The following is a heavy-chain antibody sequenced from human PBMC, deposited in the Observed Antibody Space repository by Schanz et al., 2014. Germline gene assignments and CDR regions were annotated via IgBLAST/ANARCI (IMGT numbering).Heavy chain of an antibody. J-gene: IGHJ3*01. V-gene: IGHV1-18*01. CDR3: ARGIPYCSSTSCSGLDAYDV. Sequence: QGQLVQSGAEVKKPGASVKVSCKASGYTFTSYGITWVRQAPGQGLEWMGWISAYNGHTTYAQKFQGRVGMTTDTSASTAYMELRNVRYDDTAMYYWARGIPYCSSTSCSGLDAYDVWGQGTLVTVSS. D-gene: IGHD2-2*01. CDR1: GYTFTSYG. CDR2: ISAYNGHT.